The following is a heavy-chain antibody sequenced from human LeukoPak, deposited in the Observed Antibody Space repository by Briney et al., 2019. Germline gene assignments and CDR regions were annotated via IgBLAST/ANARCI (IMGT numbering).Heavy chain of an antibody. CDR3: ARDKAVADY. D-gene: IGHD6-19*01. J-gene: IGHJ4*02. Sequence: PGGSLRLSCAASGFTFSSYAMHWVRQAPGKGLEWVAVISYDGSNKYYADSVKGRFTISRDNSKNTLYLQMNSLRAEDTAVYYCARDKAVADYWGQGTLVTVSS. CDR1: GFTFSSYA. V-gene: IGHV3-30-3*01. CDR2: ISYDGSNK.